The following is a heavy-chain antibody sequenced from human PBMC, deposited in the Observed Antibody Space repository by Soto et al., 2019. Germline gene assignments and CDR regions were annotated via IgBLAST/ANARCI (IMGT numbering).Heavy chain of an antibody. V-gene: IGHV3-30-3*01. J-gene: IGHJ4*02. CDR1: GFTFSSYA. CDR3: ASRGITMIVVDY. CDR2: ISYDGSNK. D-gene: IGHD3-22*01. Sequence: GGSLRLSCAASGFTFSSYAMHWVRQAPGKGLEWVAVISYDGSNKYYADSVKGRFTISRDNSKNTLYLQMNSLRAEDTAVYYCASRGITMIVVDYWGQGTLVTVSS.